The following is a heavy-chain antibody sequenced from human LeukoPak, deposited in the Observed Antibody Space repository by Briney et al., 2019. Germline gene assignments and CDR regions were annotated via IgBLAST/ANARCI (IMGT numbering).Heavy chain of an antibody. CDR3: ARDFPVGATRVDAFDI. V-gene: IGHV3-21*01. D-gene: IGHD1-26*01. CDR2: ISSSSSYI. Sequence: GGSLRLSCAASGFTFSSYSMNWVRQAPGKGLEWVSSISSSSSYIYYADSVKGRFTISRDNAKNSLYLQMNSLRAEDTAVYYCARDFPVGATRVDAFDIWGQGTMVTVSS. J-gene: IGHJ3*02. CDR1: GFTFSSYS.